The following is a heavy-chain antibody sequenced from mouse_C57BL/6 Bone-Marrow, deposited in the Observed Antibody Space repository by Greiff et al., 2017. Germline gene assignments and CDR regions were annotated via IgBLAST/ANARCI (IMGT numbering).Heavy chain of an antibody. CDR3: ARTPLYYGSSYGIYYAMDY. D-gene: IGHD1-1*01. V-gene: IGHV1-85*01. J-gene: IGHJ4*01. CDR1: GYTFTSYD. Sequence: QVQLKESGPELVKPGASVKLSCKASGYTFTSYDINWVKQRPGQGLEWIGWIYPRDGSTKYNEKFKGKATLTVDTSSSTAYMELHSLTSEDSAVYFCARTPLYYGSSYGIYYAMDYWGQGTSVTVSS. CDR2: IYPRDGST.